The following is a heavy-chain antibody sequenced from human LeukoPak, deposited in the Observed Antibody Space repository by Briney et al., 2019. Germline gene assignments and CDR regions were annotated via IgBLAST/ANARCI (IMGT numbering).Heavy chain of an antibody. CDR3: ARAMTTVTSNWFDP. CDR1: GFNIGDYA. CDR2: TYHSGST. V-gene: IGHV4-38-2*02. J-gene: IGHJ5*02. Sequence: LRLSCTASGFNIGDYAMSWVRQAPGKGLEWIGSTYHSGSTYYNPSLKSRVTISVDTSKNQFSLKLSSVTAADTAVYYCARAMTTVTSNWFDPWGQGTLVTVSS. D-gene: IGHD4-11*01.